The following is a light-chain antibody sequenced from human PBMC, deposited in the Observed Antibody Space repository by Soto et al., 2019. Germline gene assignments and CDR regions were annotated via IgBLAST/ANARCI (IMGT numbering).Light chain of an antibody. Sequence: DIQMTQSPSSVSASVGDRVTITCQASQGISRSLAWYQQKPGKAPKLLIYSASSLQSGVPSRFSGSGFGTDFTLTISSLPPEDFTTYYCQQADTFPITFGQGTRLEIK. V-gene: IGKV1D-12*01. CDR2: SAS. CDR1: QGISRS. CDR3: QQADTFPIT. J-gene: IGKJ5*01.